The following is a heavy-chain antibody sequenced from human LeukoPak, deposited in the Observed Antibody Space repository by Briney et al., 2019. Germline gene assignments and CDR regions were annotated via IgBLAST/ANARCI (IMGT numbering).Heavy chain of an antibody. J-gene: IGHJ3*02. Sequence: SQTLSLTCTVSGGSINNGGYYWSWIRQHPGKGLEWIGYIYYSGSTNYNPSLKSRVTISVDTSKNQFSLKLSSVTAADTAVYYCARLMTTLAAFDIWGQGTMVTVSS. D-gene: IGHD4-17*01. CDR3: ARLMTTLAAFDI. CDR1: GGSINNGGYY. V-gene: IGHV4-31*03. CDR2: IYYSGST.